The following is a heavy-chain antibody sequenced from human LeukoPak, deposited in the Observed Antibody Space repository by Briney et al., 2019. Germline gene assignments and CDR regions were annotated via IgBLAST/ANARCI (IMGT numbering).Heavy chain of an antibody. CDR2: IYYSGST. CDR3: ARETFGYCSGGSCSD. CDR1: GGSISSYY. Sequence: SETLSLTCTVSGGSISSYYWSWIRQPPGKGLEWIGDIYYSGSTNYNPSLNSRVTISVDTSKNQFSLKLSSVTAADTGVYYCARETFGYCSGGSCSDWGQGTLVTVSS. D-gene: IGHD2-15*01. J-gene: IGHJ1*01. V-gene: IGHV4-59*01.